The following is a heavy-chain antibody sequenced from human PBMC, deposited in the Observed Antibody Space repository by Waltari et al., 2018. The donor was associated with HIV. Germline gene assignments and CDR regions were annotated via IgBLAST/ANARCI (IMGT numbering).Heavy chain of an antibody. D-gene: IGHD6-13*01. J-gene: IGHJ4*02. V-gene: IGHV3-7*01. CDR2: IKEDGDDK. CDR3: ARHRVWYTSSSLDY. CDR1: GFTFSDYW. Sequence: EVQVVDSGGGLVQPAGSLRLSCATSGFTFSDYWMGWFRQAPGKGLEWVASIKEDGDDKYYVDSVKGRFTISRDNAENSLSLQMTALRAEDTAIYFCARHRVWYTSSSLDYWGQGTLVTVS.